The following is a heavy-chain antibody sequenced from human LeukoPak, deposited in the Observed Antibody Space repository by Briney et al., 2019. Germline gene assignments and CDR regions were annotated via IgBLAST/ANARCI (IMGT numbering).Heavy chain of an antibody. CDR2: INPNSGGT. Sequence: ASVKVSCKASGYTFTGHYMHWVRQAPGQGLAWMGWINPNSGGTSYAQKFQGRVTMTRDTSISTAYMELSRLRSDDTAVYYCARVGNYGYGYVYWGQGTLVTVSS. CDR1: GYTFTGHY. V-gene: IGHV1-2*02. CDR3: ARVGNYGYGYVY. D-gene: IGHD3-16*01. J-gene: IGHJ4*02.